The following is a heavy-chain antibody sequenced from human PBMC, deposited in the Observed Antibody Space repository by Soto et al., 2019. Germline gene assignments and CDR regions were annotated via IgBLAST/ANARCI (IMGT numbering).Heavy chain of an antibody. D-gene: IGHD6-13*01. CDR1: GFTFSSYA. CDR2: ISGSGSST. Sequence: PGGSLRLSCAASGFTFSSYAMSWVRQAPGKGLEWVSAISGSGSSTYYADSVKGRFTISRDNSKNTLYLQMNSLRAEDTAVYYCAKDHLRGYSSSCDYWGQGTLVTVSS. V-gene: IGHV3-23*01. CDR3: AKDHLRGYSSSCDY. J-gene: IGHJ4*02.